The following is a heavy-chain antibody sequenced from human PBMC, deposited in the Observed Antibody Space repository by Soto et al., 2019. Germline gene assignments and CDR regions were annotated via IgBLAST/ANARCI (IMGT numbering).Heavy chain of an antibody. J-gene: IGHJ6*02. CDR1: GGSISSADYY. CDR3: ARGNHGMDV. V-gene: IGHV4-30-4*02. Sequence: SETWSLTCPVSGGSISSADYYWSWIRQTPGKGLEWIGHIFYSGTTYYNPSLKSRLTISVDTSKNQFSLKLTSVTAADTAVYYCARGNHGMDVWGQGTTVNVSS. CDR2: IFYSGTT.